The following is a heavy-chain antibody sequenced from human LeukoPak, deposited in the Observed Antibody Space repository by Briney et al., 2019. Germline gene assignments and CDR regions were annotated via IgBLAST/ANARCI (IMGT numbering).Heavy chain of an antibody. CDR3: ARVAYYDFWSGYYFAYYYGMDI. CDR1: GYTFTSYY. J-gene: IGHJ6*02. CDR2: TNPSGGST. Sequence: ASVKVSCKASGYTFTSYYMHWVRQAPGQGLEWMGITNPSGGSTSYAQKFQGRVTMTRDTSTSTVYMELSSLRSEDTAVYYCARVAYYDFWSGYYFAYYYGMDIWGQGTTVTVS. V-gene: IGHV1-46*01. D-gene: IGHD3-3*01.